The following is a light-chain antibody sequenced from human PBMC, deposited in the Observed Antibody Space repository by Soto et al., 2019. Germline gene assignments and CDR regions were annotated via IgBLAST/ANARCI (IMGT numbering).Light chain of an antibody. V-gene: IGKV1-33*01. CDR3: QQYENPPT. CDR2: DAS. J-gene: IGKJ5*01. Sequence: DIQMTQSPSSLSASVGDRVTITCQASQNINNYLNWYQQKPGRAPKLLIYDASNLEAGVPSRLRGSGSGKDFTFKISRLQPEDIATYSRQQYENPPTFGQWTRLEIX. CDR1: QNINNY.